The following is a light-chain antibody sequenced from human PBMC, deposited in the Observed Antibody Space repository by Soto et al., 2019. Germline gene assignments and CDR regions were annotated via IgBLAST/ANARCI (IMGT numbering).Light chain of an antibody. Sequence: EIVLTQSPATLSLSPEERATVSCRASQSVSIYLAWYQQKPGQAPRLLIYDASNRATGIPARFSGSGSGADFTLTISSLEPEDFAVYYCQQRISWPPTFGQGTRLEIK. CDR3: QQRISWPPT. CDR1: QSVSIY. J-gene: IGKJ5*01. CDR2: DAS. V-gene: IGKV3-11*01.